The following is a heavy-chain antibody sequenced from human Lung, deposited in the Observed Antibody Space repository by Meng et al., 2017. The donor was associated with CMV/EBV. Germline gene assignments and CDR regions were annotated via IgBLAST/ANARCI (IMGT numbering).Heavy chain of an antibody. V-gene: IGHV3-21*01. CDR1: GFTFSSYS. J-gene: IGHJ5*02. CDR2: ISSSSSYI. D-gene: IGHD3-10*01. Sequence: GESLKISCAASGFTFSSYSMNWVRQAPGKGLEWVSSISSSSSYIYYADSVKGRFTISRDNAKNSLYLQMNSLRAEDTAVYYCARDDYGSGSYYNGAWFDPWGQGTLVXVSS. CDR3: ARDDYGSGSYYNGAWFDP.